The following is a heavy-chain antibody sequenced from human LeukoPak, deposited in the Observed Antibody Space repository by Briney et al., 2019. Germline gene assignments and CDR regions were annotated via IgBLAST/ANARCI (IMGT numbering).Heavy chain of an antibody. CDR2: ISSGGSTI. J-gene: IGHJ4*02. CDR3: ASLASVVVVAAEDY. V-gene: IGHV3-48*03. Sequence: GGSLRLSCAASGFTFSSYEMNWVRQAPGKGLEWVSYISSGGSTIYYADSVKGRFTISRDNAKNSLYLQMISLRAEDTAVYYCASLASVVVVAAEDYWGQGTLVTVSS. D-gene: IGHD2-15*01. CDR1: GFTFSSYE.